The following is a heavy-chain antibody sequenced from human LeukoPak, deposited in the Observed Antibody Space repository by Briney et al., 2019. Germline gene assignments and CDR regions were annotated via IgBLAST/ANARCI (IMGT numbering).Heavy chain of an antibody. J-gene: IGHJ5*02. Sequence: GASVKVSCKASGYTYTNYGISWVRQAPGQGLEWMGWINPNSGGTNYAQKFQGRVTMTRDTSISTAYMELSRLRSDDTAVYYCARGGYGDYFDWFDPWGQGTLVTVSS. CDR2: INPNSGGT. V-gene: IGHV1-2*02. CDR1: GYTYTNYG. CDR3: ARGGYGDYFDWFDP. D-gene: IGHD4-17*01.